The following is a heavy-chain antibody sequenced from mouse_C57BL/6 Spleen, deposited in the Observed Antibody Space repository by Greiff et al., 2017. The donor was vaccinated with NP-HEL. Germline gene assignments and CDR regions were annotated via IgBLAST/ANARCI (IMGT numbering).Heavy chain of an antibody. Sequence: EVQLQESGPGLVKPSQSLSLTCSVTGYSITSGYYWNWIRQFPGNKLEWMGYISYDGSNNYNPSLKNRISITRDTSKNQFFLKLNSVTTEDTATYYCARDGGGYYGGFAYWGQGTLVTVSA. D-gene: IGHD2-3*01. CDR2: ISYDGSN. CDR1: GYSITSGYY. V-gene: IGHV3-6*01. J-gene: IGHJ3*01. CDR3: ARDGGGYYGGFAY.